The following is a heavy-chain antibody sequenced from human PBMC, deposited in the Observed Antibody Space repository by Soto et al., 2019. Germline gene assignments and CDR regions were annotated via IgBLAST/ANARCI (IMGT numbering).Heavy chain of an antibody. Sequence: QVQLQESGPGLVKPSQTLSLTCTVSGGSISSGGYYWSWIRQHPGKGLEWIGYIYYSGSTYYNPSLKSRVTISVDTSKNQFSLKLSSVTAADTAVYYCARGGYCSSTSCYPIDYWGQGTLVTVSS. CDR1: GGSISSGGYY. J-gene: IGHJ4*02. CDR2: IYYSGST. V-gene: IGHV4-31*03. D-gene: IGHD2-2*01. CDR3: ARGGYCSSTSCYPIDY.